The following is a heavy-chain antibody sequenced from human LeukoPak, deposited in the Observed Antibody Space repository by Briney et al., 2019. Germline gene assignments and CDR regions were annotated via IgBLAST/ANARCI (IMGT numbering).Heavy chain of an antibody. Sequence: GGSLRLSCEASGFTFSTYSMNWVRQAPGKGLEWISSISTSSSFIYYADSVRGRFTISRDNAKSSLYLQMNSLRAEDAAVYYCARGYDFWSGYPTFDPWGQGTLVTVSS. D-gene: IGHD3-3*01. CDR2: ISTSSSFI. CDR3: ARGYDFWSGYPTFDP. CDR1: GFTFSTYS. J-gene: IGHJ5*02. V-gene: IGHV3-21*01.